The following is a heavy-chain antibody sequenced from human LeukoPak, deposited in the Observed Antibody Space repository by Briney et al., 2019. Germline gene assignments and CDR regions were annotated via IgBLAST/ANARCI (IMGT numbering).Heavy chain of an antibody. D-gene: IGHD1-1*01. J-gene: IGHJ4*02. CDR2: IHPEGNEK. Sequence: PGGSLRLSCAISGFTFSNFWMSWVRQAPGRGLEWVANIHPEGNEKYHLESVKGRFTISRDNINNLLFLQMNALRVEDTAIYYSARGDDFSGDHWGQGTLVTVSS. CDR3: ARGDDFSGDH. CDR1: GFTFSNFW. V-gene: IGHV3-7*04.